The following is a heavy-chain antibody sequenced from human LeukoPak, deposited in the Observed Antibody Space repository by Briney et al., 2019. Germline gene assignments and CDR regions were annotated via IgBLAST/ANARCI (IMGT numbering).Heavy chain of an antibody. J-gene: IGHJ6*02. CDR1: GFTFSSYA. CDR2: ISYDGSNK. Sequence: GGSLRLSCAASGFTFSSYAMHWVRQAPGKGLEWVAVISYDGSNKYYADSVKGRFTISRDNSKNTLYLQMNSLRAEDTAVYYCARERGYIVVVPAAIYGMDVWGQGTTATVSS. CDR3: ARERGYIVVVPAAIYGMDV. V-gene: IGHV3-30-3*01. D-gene: IGHD2-2*02.